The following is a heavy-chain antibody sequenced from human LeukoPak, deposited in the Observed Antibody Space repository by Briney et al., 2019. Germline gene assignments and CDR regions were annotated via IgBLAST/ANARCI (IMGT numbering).Heavy chain of an antibody. Sequence: SETLSLTCTVSCGSISSYYWSWIRQPPGKGLEWIGYNHYSGSTNYNPSLKSRVTISVDTSKNQFSLKLSSVTAADTAVYYCARDSVGSFDYWGQGTLVTVSS. D-gene: IGHD1-26*01. CDR2: NHYSGST. CDR3: ARDSVGSFDY. CDR1: CGSISSYY. J-gene: IGHJ4*02. V-gene: IGHV4-59*01.